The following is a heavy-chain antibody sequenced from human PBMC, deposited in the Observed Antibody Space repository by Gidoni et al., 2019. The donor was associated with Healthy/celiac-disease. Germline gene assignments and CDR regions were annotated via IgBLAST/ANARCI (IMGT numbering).Heavy chain of an antibody. J-gene: IGHJ6*02. Sequence: EVQLVESGGGLVQPGRSLRLSCAASAFPFDDYAMHWVRQAPGKGLEWVSGISWNSGSIGYADSVKGRFTISRDNAKNSLYLQMNSLRAEDTALYYCAKDSPSIAARPGYYGMDVWGQGTTVTVSS. CDR3: AKDSPSIAARPGYYGMDV. D-gene: IGHD6-6*01. CDR2: ISWNSGSI. V-gene: IGHV3-9*01. CDR1: AFPFDDYA.